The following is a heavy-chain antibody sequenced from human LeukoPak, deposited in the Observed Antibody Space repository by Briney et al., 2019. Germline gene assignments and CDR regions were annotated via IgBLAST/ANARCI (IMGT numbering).Heavy chain of an antibody. Sequence: GGSLRLSCAASGFTFNAFGMNWVRQAPGKGLEWVSYIGTTSGAIYYADSVKGRFTISRDSAKNSLYLQMNSLRAEDTAVYYCARDREGADFDYWGQGTLVTVSS. CDR1: GFTFNAFG. D-gene: IGHD3-10*01. V-gene: IGHV3-48*01. CDR3: ARDREGADFDY. CDR2: IGTTSGAI. J-gene: IGHJ4*02.